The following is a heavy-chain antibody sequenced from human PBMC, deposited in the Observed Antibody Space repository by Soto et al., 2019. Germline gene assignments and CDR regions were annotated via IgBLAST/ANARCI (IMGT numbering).Heavy chain of an antibody. Sequence: GASVKVSCKASGGTFSSYAISWVRQAPGQGLEWMGGIIPIFGTANYAQKFQGRVTITADESTSTAYMELSSLRSEDTAVYYCAKDIVATIPVSHPHYYYYYGMDVWGQGTTVTVSS. CDR3: AKDIVATIPVSHPHYYYYYGMDV. V-gene: IGHV1-69*13. D-gene: IGHD5-12*01. CDR1: GGTFSSYA. CDR2: IIPIFGTA. J-gene: IGHJ6*02.